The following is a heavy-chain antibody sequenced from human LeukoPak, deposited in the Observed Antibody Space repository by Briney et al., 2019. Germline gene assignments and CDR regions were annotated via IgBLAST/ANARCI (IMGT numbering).Heavy chain of an antibody. CDR3: AKGEKDFWSGYSIPDFDY. J-gene: IGHJ4*02. CDR2: IRYDGSNK. Sequence: GGSLRLSCAASGFTFSSYGMRWVRQAPGKGLEWVAFIRYDGSNKYYADSVKGRFTISRDNSKNTLYLQMNSLRAEDTAVYYCAKGEKDFWSGYSIPDFDYWGQGTLVTVSS. CDR1: GFTFSSYG. V-gene: IGHV3-30*02. D-gene: IGHD3-3*01.